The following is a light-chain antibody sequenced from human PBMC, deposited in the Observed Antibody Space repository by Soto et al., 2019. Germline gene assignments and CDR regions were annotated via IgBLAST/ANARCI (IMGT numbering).Light chain of an antibody. J-gene: IGKJ1*01. CDR3: QQRSNWPPWT. Sequence: DIELTQSPGTLSLSPGERATLSCRASQSVSSSYLAWYQQKPGQAPRLLIYDASNRATGIPARFSGSGSGTDFTLTISSLEPEDFAVYYCQQRSNWPPWTFGQGTKVDIK. CDR1: QSVSSSY. CDR2: DAS. V-gene: IGKV3D-20*02.